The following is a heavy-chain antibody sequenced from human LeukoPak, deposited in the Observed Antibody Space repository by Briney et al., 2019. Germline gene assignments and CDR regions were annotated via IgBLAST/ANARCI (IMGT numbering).Heavy chain of an antibody. V-gene: IGHV3-21*01. D-gene: IGHD2-2*01. CDR1: GFTFSSYG. Sequence: GGSLRLSCAASGFTFSSYGMHWVRQAPGKGLEWVSSISSSSSYIYYADSVKGRFTISRDNAKNSLYLQMNSLRAEDTAVYYCARGCSSTSCLNAFDIWGQGTMVTVSS. CDR2: ISSSSSYI. J-gene: IGHJ3*02. CDR3: ARGCSSTSCLNAFDI.